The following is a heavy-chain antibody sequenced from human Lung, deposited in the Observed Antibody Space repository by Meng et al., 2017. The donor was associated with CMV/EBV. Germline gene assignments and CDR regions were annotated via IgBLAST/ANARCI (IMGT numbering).Heavy chain of an antibody. CDR3: ARQYSSSYYSDY. CDR2: IRHSGDIT. CDR1: GGSLSGYY. Sequence: SETXSLXCGIYGGSLSGYYWSWIRQTPGKGLEWIGEIRHSGDITNYNPSLKSRVTISIDTSKKQFSLKLSAVTAADTAVYYCARQYSSSYYSDYWGQGTLVTVAS. V-gene: IGHV4-34*01. D-gene: IGHD6-6*01. J-gene: IGHJ4*02.